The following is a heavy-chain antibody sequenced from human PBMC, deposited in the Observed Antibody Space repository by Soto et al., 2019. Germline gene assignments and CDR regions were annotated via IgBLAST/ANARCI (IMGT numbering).Heavy chain of an antibody. Sequence: SETLSLTCAVYGGSFRGYYWSWIRQPPGKGLEWIGEIDHRGSTNYNPSLKSRVTISVDTSKNQSSLKLSSVTAADTAVYYCARDKTEVTTFVYYYYGMDVWGQGTTVTVSS. CDR2: IDHRGST. V-gene: IGHV4-34*01. J-gene: IGHJ6*02. CDR3: ARDKTEVTTFVYYYYGMDV. D-gene: IGHD4-17*01. CDR1: GGSFRGYY.